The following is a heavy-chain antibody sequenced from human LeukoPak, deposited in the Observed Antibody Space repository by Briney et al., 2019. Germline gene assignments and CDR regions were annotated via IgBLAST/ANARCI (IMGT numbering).Heavy chain of an antibody. D-gene: IGHD6-19*01. V-gene: IGHV4-4*07. Sequence: PSETLSLTCTVSGGSISSYYWSWIRQPAGKGLEWIGRIYTSGSTNYNPSLKSRVTMSVDTSKNQFSLKLSSVTAADTAVYYCARDVSSGWLEDAFDIWGQGTMVTVSS. CDR3: ARDVSSGWLEDAFDI. J-gene: IGHJ3*02. CDR1: GGSISSYY. CDR2: IYTSGST.